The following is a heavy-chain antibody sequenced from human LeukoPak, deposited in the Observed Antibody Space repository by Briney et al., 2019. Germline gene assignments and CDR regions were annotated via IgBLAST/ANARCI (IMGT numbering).Heavy chain of an antibody. CDR3: TKDRYSTISVGGTLHI. CDR2: IRHDGSVK. J-gene: IGHJ3*02. D-gene: IGHD6-13*01. CDR1: GFTFSDSG. V-gene: IGHV3-30*02. Sequence: GGSLRLSCAAPGFTFSDSGMPWVRQAPGKGREGGAFIRHDGSVKYYADSVKGQFTISRDNSKKTLYLQMNSLRAEDTAVYYCTKDRYSTISVGGTLHIWGQGTMVTVSS.